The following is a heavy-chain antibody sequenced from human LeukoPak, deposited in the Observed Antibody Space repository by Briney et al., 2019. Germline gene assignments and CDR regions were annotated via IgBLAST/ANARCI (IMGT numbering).Heavy chain of an antibody. CDR3: ARDTVEPTGYGDYPDY. CDR2: IKQDGSEK. Sequence: PGGALRLSCAASGFTLSSYWMSWVRQAPGKGLEWVANIKQDGSEKYYVDSVKGRFTISRDNAKNSLYLQMNSLRAEDTAVYYCARDTVEPTGYGDYPDYWGQGTLVTVSS. CDR1: GFTLSSYW. J-gene: IGHJ4*02. D-gene: IGHD4-17*01. V-gene: IGHV3-7*01.